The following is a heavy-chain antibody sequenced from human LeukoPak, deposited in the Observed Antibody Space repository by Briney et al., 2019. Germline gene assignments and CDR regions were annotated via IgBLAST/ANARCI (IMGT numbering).Heavy chain of an antibody. J-gene: IGHJ5*02. CDR2: VYYSGST. CDR1: GGSFSGYY. D-gene: IGHD6-13*01. Sequence: SETLSLTCAVYGGSFSGYYWSWIRQPPGKGLEWIGYVYYSGSTNYNPSLKSRVTISVDTSKNQFSLKLTSVTAADTAVYYCAMGYGSSSNWFDPWGQGTLVTVSS. CDR3: AMGYGSSSNWFDP. V-gene: IGHV4-59*01.